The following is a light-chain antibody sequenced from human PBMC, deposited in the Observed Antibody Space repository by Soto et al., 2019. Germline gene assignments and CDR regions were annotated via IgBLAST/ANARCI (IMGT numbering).Light chain of an antibody. Sequence: IVLTHSPGTLSFSPWKRSTLSFRSSQSISSSYLAWYQQRPGQAPRLLIYGASSRAIGIPDRFSGSGSGTEFTLTISRLEPEDFAVYYCQQYGSSSWTFGQGTKVDIK. CDR2: GAS. CDR1: QSISSSY. CDR3: QQYGSSSWT. J-gene: IGKJ1*01. V-gene: IGKV3-20*01.